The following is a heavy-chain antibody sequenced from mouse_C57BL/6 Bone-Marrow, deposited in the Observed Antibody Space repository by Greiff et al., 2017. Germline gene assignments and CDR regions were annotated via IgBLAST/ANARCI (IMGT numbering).Heavy chain of an antibody. CDR2: IDPSDSYP. V-gene: IGHV1-69*01. Sequence: VKLQESGAELVKPGASVKISCKASGYAFSSYWMHWVKQRPGQGLEWIGEIDPSDSYPNYNQKFKGKSTLTVDKSSSTAYMQLSSLTSEDAAVYCCASSSWFAYWGQGTLVPVSA. J-gene: IGHJ3*01. CDR3: ASSSWFAY. CDR1: GYAFSSYW.